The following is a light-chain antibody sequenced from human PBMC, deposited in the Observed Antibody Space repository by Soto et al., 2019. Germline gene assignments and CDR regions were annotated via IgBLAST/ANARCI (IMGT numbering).Light chain of an antibody. CDR2: KAS. Sequence: DIQMTQSPSTLSASVGDRVTITCRASQSISSWLAWYQQTPGKDPKLLIYKASSLESGVPSTFSGSGSGTEFTLTISSLQPDDFATYYCQQYNSYPLTFGGGTKVEIK. V-gene: IGKV1-5*03. J-gene: IGKJ4*01. CDR1: QSISSW. CDR3: QQYNSYPLT.